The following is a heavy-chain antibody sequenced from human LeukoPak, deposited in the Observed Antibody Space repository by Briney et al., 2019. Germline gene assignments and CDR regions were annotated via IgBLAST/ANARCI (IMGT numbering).Heavy chain of an antibody. V-gene: IGHV5-51*01. J-gene: IGHJ4*02. Sequence: GESLKISCKGSGYTFTNYWIGWVRQMPGKGLEFMGIIYPGDSDTRYSPSFQGQVTISVDRSINTAYLQWSSLKASDSAMYYCARAGYSNRWDGVDYWGQGTLVTVSS. CDR1: GYTFTNYW. CDR3: ARAGYSNRWDGVDY. CDR2: IYPGDSDT. D-gene: IGHD2/OR15-2a*01.